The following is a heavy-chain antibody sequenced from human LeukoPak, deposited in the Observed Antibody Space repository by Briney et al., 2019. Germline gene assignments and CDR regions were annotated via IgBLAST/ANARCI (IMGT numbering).Heavy chain of an antibody. CDR1: GYTFTSYY. Sequence: ASVKVSCKASGYTFTSYYLYWVRQAPGQGLEWMGLINPSGGSTSYAQKFQGRVTMTRDMSTSTVYMELSSLRSEDTAVYYCARGGIAVAGSGFDYWGQGTLVTVSS. CDR2: INPSGGST. CDR3: ARGGIAVAGSGFDY. D-gene: IGHD6-19*01. J-gene: IGHJ4*02. V-gene: IGHV1-46*01.